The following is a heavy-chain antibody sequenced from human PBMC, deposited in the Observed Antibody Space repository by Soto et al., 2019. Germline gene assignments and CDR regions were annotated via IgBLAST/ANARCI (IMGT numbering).Heavy chain of an antibody. D-gene: IGHD2-21*01. CDR2: IIPIFGTS. Sequence: QVQLVQSGAEVKKPGSSVKVSCTAAGGTLINYAISWVRQAPGQGLEWMGGIIPIFGTSNYAQKFQGRVTITTDKSTSTAYMELSSLRSEDTAIYYCARDSVRRDKHVIAWTDYHDGFDVWGQGTTVAVSS. V-gene: IGHV1-69*06. CDR1: GGTLINYA. J-gene: IGHJ6*02. CDR3: ARDSVRRDKHVIAWTDYHDGFDV.